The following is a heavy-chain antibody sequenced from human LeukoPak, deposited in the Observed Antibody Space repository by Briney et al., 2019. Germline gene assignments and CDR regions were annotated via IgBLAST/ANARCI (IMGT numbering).Heavy chain of an antibody. CDR3: DSARGILFFTDYYMDV. Sequence: PGGSLRLSCAGAGLTVLSYGMNWVRQAPGKGLEWVSYISSSSSTIYYADSVKGRFTISRDNAKSSLYLQMNSLRAEATDVYYCDSARGILFFTDYYMDVWGKGTTVTVSS. V-gene: IGHV3-48*01. D-gene: IGHD6-13*01. J-gene: IGHJ6*03. CDR1: GLTVLSYG. CDR2: ISSSSSTI.